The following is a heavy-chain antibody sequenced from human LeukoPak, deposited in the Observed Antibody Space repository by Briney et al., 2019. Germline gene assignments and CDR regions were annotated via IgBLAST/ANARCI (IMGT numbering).Heavy chain of an antibody. Sequence: GASVKVSCKASGYTFTGYYMHWVRQAPGHGLEWMGWINPNSGGTNYAQKFQGRVTMTRDTSISTAYMELSRLRSDDTAVYYCARVQKYFGVVYDYWGQGTLVTVSS. V-gene: IGHV1-2*02. CDR2: INPNSGGT. J-gene: IGHJ4*02. CDR1: GYTFTGYY. D-gene: IGHD3-3*01. CDR3: ARVQKYFGVVYDY.